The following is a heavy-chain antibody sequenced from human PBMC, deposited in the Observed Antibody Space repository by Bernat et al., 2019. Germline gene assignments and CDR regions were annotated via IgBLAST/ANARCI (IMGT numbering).Heavy chain of an antibody. Sequence: QVQLVQSGAEVKKPGASVKVSCKASGYTFTSYYMHWVRQAPGQGLEWMGIINPSGGSTSYAQKFQGRVTMTRDTSTSTVYMELSSLRSEDTAVYYCARGEKTGYSSTLGAFDIRGQGTMVTVSS. CDR2: INPSGGST. V-gene: IGHV1-46*01. CDR1: GYTFTSYY. J-gene: IGHJ3*02. CDR3: ARGEKTGYSSTLGAFDI. D-gene: IGHD6-13*01.